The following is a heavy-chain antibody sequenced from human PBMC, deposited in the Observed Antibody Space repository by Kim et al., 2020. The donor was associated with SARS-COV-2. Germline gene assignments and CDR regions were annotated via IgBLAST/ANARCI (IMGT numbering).Heavy chain of an antibody. D-gene: IGHD3-10*01. J-gene: IGHJ6*02. V-gene: IGHV1-2*02. CDR1: GYTFTGYY. Sequence: ASVKVSCKASGYTFTGYYMHWVRQAPGQGLEWMGWINPNSGGTNYAQKFQGRVTMTRDTSISTAYMELSRLRSDDTAVYYCASLDFEPLLWFGGGLDYGMDVWGQGTTVTVSS. CDR3: ASLDFEPLLWFGGGLDYGMDV. CDR2: INPNSGGT.